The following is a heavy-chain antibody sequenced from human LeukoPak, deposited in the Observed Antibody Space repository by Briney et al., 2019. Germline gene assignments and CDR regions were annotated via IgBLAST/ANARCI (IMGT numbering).Heavy chain of an antibody. CDR1: GFTFSNSW. CDR2: IKEDGSDK. V-gene: IGHV3-7*01. J-gene: IGHJ4*02. Sequence: PGGSLRLSCLASGFTFSNSWMTWVRQAPGRGLEWVANIKEDGSDKQYVDSVKGRFTISRDNAKNSVYLQMNSLRAEDTAVYYCASTWNYLYFDYWGQGTLVTVSS. D-gene: IGHD1-7*01. CDR3: ASTWNYLYFDY.